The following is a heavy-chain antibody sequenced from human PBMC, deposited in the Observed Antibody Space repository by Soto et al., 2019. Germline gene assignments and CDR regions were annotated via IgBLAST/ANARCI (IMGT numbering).Heavy chain of an antibody. J-gene: IGHJ3*02. CDR3: ARITNWNYALDAFDI. V-gene: IGHV1-69*13. CDR1: GGTFSSYA. CDR2: ITPIFGTA. Sequence: SVKVSCKASGGTFSSYAISWVRQAPGQGLEWMGGITPIFGTANYAQKFQGRVTITADESTSTAYMELSSLRSEDTAVYYCARITNWNYALDAFDIWGQGTMVTVS. D-gene: IGHD1-7*01.